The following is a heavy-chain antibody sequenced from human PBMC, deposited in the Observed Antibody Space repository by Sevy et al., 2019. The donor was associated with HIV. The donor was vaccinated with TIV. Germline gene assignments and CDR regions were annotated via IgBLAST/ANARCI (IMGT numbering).Heavy chain of an antibody. D-gene: IGHD3-10*01. CDR3: AREEYYGSGTSPLDS. CDR2: ISYDERNK. CDR1: GFAFNSYA. J-gene: IGHJ4*02. V-gene: IGHV3-30*04. Sequence: GGSLRLSCAASGFAFNSYAVHWVRQAPGKGLEWLAVISYDERNKFYADSVRGRFSISRDNSKNTLYLQMNSLRSEDTAVYYFAREEYYGSGTSPLDSWGQGTLVTVSS.